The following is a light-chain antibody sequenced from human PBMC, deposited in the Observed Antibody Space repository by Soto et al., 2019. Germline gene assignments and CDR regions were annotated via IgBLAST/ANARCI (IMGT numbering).Light chain of an antibody. CDR3: SSYTSSSTLP. CDR1: SSDVGGYNY. CDR2: EVS. V-gene: IGLV2-14*01. J-gene: IGLJ1*01. Sequence: FALTQPASVSGSPGQSITISCTGTSSDVGGYNYVSWHQQHPGKAPKLMIYEVSNRPSGVSNRFSGSKSGNTASLTISGLQAEDEADYYCSSYTSSSTLPFGTGTKVTVL.